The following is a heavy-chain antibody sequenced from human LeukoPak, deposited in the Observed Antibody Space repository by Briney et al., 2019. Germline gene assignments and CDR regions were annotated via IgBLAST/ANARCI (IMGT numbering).Heavy chain of an antibody. Sequence: GGSLRLSCAASGFTFSSYGMHWVRQAPGKGLEWVAFIRYDGSNKYYADSVKGRFTSSRDNSKNTLYLQMNSLRAEDTAVYYCANFQTVGVKPFEHWGQGTLVTVSS. CDR1: GFTFSSYG. D-gene: IGHD1-26*01. CDR3: ANFQTVGVKPFEH. V-gene: IGHV3-30*02. J-gene: IGHJ5*02. CDR2: IRYDGSNK.